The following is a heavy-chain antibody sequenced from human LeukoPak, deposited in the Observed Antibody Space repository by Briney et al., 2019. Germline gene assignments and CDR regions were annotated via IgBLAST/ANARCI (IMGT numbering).Heavy chain of an antibody. CDR3: ARSEAGAAAILFDY. V-gene: IGHV4-34*01. J-gene: IGHJ4*02. CDR2: INHSGST. D-gene: IGHD2-2*02. Sequence: SETLSLTCAVYGGSFSGYYWRWIRQPPGKGLEWIGEINHSGSTNYNPSLKSRVTISVYTSKNQFSLKLSSVTAADTAVYYCARSEAGAAAILFDYWGQGTLVTVSS. CDR1: GGSFSGYY.